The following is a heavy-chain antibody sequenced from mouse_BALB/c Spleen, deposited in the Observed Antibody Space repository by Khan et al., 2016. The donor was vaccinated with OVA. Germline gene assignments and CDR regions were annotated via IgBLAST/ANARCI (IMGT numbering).Heavy chain of an antibody. CDR1: GYTFTNYG. CDR3: ARSLMIRNYFDV. V-gene: IGHV9-1*02. D-gene: IGHD2-4*01. Sequence: QIQLVQSGPELKKPGETVKISCKASGYTFTNYGMNWVKQAPGKGLKWMGWINTYTGEPTYADDFKGRFAFSLETSASTAYLQINNLKNEDMATYFCARSLMIRNYFDVGGAGTTVTVSS. CDR2: INTYTGEP. J-gene: IGHJ1*01.